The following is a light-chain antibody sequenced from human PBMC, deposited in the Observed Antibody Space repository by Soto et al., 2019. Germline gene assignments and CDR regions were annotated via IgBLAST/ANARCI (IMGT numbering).Light chain of an antibody. CDR1: PHVSRTP. CDR3: QQSETYPLT. V-gene: IGKV3-20*01. CDR2: RAS. Sequence: ENSLTPSAGTLSLSQGERDTLSCRVTPHVSRTPSAWYQQTPGQAPRLLIYRASSRATGIPDRVSGSGSGTDFTLTISSLQPGDFATYYCQQSETYPLTCGQGTRL. J-gene: IGKJ5*01.